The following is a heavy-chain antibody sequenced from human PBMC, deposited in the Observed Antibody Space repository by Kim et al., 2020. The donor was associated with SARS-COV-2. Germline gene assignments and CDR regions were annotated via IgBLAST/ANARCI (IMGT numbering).Heavy chain of an antibody. CDR2: IDPSDSYT. J-gene: IGHJ5*02. V-gene: IGHV5-10-1*01. Sequence: GESLKISCKGSGYSFTSYWISWVRQMPGKGLEWMGRIDPSDSYTNYSPSFQGHVTISADKSISTAYLQWSSLKASDTAMYYCASSPAAHLNWFDPWGQGTLVTVSS. CDR3: ASSPAAHLNWFDP. CDR1: GYSFTSYW. D-gene: IGHD2-2*01.